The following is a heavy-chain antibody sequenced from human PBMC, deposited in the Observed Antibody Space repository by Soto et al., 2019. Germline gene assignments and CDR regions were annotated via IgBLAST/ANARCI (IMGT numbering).Heavy chain of an antibody. V-gene: IGHV5-51*01. J-gene: IGHJ6*02. Sequence: PGESLKISCKGSGYSFTSYWIGWVRQMPGKGLEWMGIIYPGDSDTRYSPSFQGQVTISADKSISTAYLQWSSLKASDTAMYYCARHGNRGSGELPPYCGMAVWRQGTTVTVSS. CDR1: GYSFTSYW. CDR2: IYPGDSDT. D-gene: IGHD3-10*01. CDR3: ARHGNRGSGELPPYCGMAV.